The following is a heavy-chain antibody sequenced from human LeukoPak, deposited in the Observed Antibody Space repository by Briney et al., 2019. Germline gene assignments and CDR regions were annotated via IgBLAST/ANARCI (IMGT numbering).Heavy chain of an antibody. CDR2: ISADGTIT. V-gene: IGHV3-74*01. D-gene: IGHD4-17*01. Sequence: GGSLRLSCSASGFTFSSYWMHWVRQAPEKGLVWVSRISADGTITNYADSVKGRFTISRDNAENTLYLQMNSLRAEDTALYYCAKVLNDYGDFGAFDIWVQGTKVTVSS. CDR1: GFTFSSYW. CDR3: AKVLNDYGDFGAFDI. J-gene: IGHJ3*02.